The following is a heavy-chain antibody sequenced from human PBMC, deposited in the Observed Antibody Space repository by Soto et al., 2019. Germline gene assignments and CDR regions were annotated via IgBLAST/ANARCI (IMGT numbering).Heavy chain of an antibody. D-gene: IGHD2-15*01. J-gene: IGHJ4*02. V-gene: IGHV5-51*01. CDR2: IYPGDSDT. CDR3: GSFIYSGGSYIDY. CDR1: GYSFTSYW. Sequence: PGESLKISCKGSGYSFTSYWIGWVRQMPGKGLEWMGIIYPGDSDTRYSPSFQGQVTISADKSISTAYLQWSSLKASDTAMYYCGSFIYSGGSYIDYWGQGTLVTVSS.